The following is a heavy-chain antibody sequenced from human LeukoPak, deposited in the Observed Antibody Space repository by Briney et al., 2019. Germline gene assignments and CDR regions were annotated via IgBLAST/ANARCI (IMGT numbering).Heavy chain of an antibody. CDR3: ASLYGDVDTAMVKADY. Sequence: PGGSLRLSCAASGFTFSSYSMNWVRQAPGKGLEWVSYISSSSSTIYYADSVKGRFTISRDNAKNSLYLQMNSPRAEDTAVYYCASLYGDVDTAMVKADYWGQGTLVTVSS. CDR2: ISSSSSTI. J-gene: IGHJ4*02. CDR1: GFTFSSYS. V-gene: IGHV3-48*01. D-gene: IGHD5-18*01.